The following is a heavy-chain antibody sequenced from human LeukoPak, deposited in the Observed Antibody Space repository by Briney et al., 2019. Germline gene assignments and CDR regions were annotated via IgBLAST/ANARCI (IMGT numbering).Heavy chain of an antibody. CDR3: AGPSTYFDY. CDR2: IYHSGST. CDR1: GGSISSYY. Sequence: SETLSLTFTVSGGSISSYYWSWIRQPPGKGLEWIGYIYHSGSTYYNPSLKSRVTISVDRSKNQFSLKLSSVTAADTAVYYCAGPSTYFDYWGQGTLVTVSS. J-gene: IGHJ4*02. V-gene: IGHV4-59*04. D-gene: IGHD5/OR15-5a*01.